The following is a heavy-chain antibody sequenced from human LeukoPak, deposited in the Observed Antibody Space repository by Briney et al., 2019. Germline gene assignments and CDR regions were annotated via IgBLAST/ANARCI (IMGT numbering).Heavy chain of an antibody. CDR2: ITWDGTST. Sequence: GRSLRLSCAASGCTFDDYSIHWVRHPPGKGLGWVSLITWDGTSTFYADSVRGRFTISRDNSANSVYLQMNSLRTEDTALYYCAIMAVGGFDYWGQGTLVTVSS. D-gene: IGHD6-19*01. CDR1: GCTFDDYS. CDR3: AIMAVGGFDY. V-gene: IGHV3-43*01. J-gene: IGHJ4*02.